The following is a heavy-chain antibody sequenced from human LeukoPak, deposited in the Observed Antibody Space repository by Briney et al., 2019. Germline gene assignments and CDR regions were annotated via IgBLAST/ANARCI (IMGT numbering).Heavy chain of an antibody. CDR3: ARGTGTTDY. V-gene: IGHV3-33*03. Sequence: PGGSLRLSCAASGFTFSSYGMHWVRQAPGKGLEWVAVIWFDGTHKSYGDSVKGRFTVSRDNSKNTLYLQMNSLRDEDTAVYYCARGTGTTDYWGQGTLVTVSS. D-gene: IGHD1-7*01. J-gene: IGHJ4*02. CDR2: IWFDGTHK. CDR1: GFTFSSYG.